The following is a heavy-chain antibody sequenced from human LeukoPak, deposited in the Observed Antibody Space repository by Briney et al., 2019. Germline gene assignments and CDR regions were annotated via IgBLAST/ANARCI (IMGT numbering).Heavy chain of an antibody. V-gene: IGHV3-33*08. Sequence: VQPGRPLRLSCAASGFTFSSYGMHCVRQAPGKGLEWVAFIRYDGSNKYYADSVKGRFTISRDNSKNTLYLQMNSLRAEDTAVYYCARDREYYYYMDVWGKGTTVTVSS. CDR2: IRYDGSNK. J-gene: IGHJ6*03. CDR3: ARDREYYYYMDV. CDR1: GFTFSSYG.